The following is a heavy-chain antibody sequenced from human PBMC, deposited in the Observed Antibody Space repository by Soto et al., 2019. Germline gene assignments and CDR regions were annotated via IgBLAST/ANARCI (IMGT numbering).Heavy chain of an antibody. V-gene: IGHV1-18*01. CDR3: PRKPYSHYYGMDV. CDR1: GYIFSDYG. Sequence: GASVKVSCKASGYIFSDYGINWVRLAPGQGLEWMGWIIPYNDNTKYAENFQGRVTLTTDTSTNTVYMELRSLTPDDTGVYFCPRKPYSHYYGMDVWGQGTSVTVSS. CDR2: IIPYNDNT. J-gene: IGHJ6*02. D-gene: IGHD2-21*01.